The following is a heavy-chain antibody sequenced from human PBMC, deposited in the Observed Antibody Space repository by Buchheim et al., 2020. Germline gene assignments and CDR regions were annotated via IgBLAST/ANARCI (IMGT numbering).Heavy chain of an antibody. CDR2: IYYSGTT. J-gene: IGHJ6*02. D-gene: IGHD5-18*01. CDR1: GDSISSYY. CDR3: ARRDGSAAMGPYYYYGMDV. Sequence: QVQLQESGPGLVKPSETLSLTCTVSGDSISSYYWSWIRQPPGKGLEWIGYIYYSGTTNYNPSLKSRVTISADTSKNQFSLKLSSVAAADTAVYYCARRDGSAAMGPYYYYGMDVGGQGTT. V-gene: IGHV4-59*01.